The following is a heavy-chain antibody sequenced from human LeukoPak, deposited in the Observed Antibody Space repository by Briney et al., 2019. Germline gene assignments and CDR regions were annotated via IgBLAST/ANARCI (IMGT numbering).Heavy chain of an antibody. D-gene: IGHD1-26*01. V-gene: IGHV3-11*04. CDR1: GFSLSDYY. Sequence: GGSLRLSCVASGFSLSDYYMSWIRQAPGKGLEWVSYIGSTIYYTDSVQGLFTISRDNAKNSLYLQMNSLRAEDTAVYYCARDRGIVGTTGYYYMDVWGKGTTVTVSS. CDR3: ARDRGIVGTTGYYYMDV. CDR2: IGSTI. J-gene: IGHJ6*03.